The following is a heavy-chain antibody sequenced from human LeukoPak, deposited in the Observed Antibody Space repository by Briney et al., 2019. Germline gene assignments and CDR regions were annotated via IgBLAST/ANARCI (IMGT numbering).Heavy chain of an antibody. D-gene: IGHD3-22*01. CDR2: IYYSGST. Sequence: PSETLSLTCTVSGGSISSYYWGWIRQPPGKGLEWIGSIYYSGSTYYNPSLKSRVTISVDTSKNQFSLKLSSVTAADTAVYYCARGPYGLFADYWGQGTLVTVSS. CDR1: GGSISSYY. J-gene: IGHJ4*02. V-gene: IGHV4-39*07. CDR3: ARGPYGLFADY.